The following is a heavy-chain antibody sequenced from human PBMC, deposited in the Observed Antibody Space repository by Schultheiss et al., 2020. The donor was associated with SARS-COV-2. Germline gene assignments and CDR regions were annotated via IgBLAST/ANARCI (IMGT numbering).Heavy chain of an antibody. Sequence: GGSLRLSCAASGFTFSSYAMSWVRQAPGKGLEWVSAISGSGGSTYYADSVKGRFTISRDNSKNTLYLQMNSLRAEDTAVYYCAKEEDLYYDFWSGYWGFDYWGQGTLVTVSS. D-gene: IGHD3-3*01. CDR3: AKEEDLYYDFWSGYWGFDY. V-gene: IGHV3-23*01. CDR1: GFTFSSYA. J-gene: IGHJ4*02. CDR2: ISGSGGST.